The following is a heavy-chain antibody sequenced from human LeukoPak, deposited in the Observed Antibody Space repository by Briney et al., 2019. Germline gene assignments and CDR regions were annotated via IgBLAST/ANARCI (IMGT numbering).Heavy chain of an antibody. J-gene: IGHJ4*03. D-gene: IGHD1-26*01. CDR2: MNPNSGNT. CDR3: ARVKRSSGYLEF. Sequence: SVKVSCKASGYSFSTYDIHWVRQATGQGLEWMGWMNPNSGNTANVQKFQDRVNMTRNTSINTAYMALSSLTSEDTAVYYRARVKRSSGYLEFWGQGTLVSVSS. CDR1: GYSFSTYD. V-gene: IGHV1-8*01.